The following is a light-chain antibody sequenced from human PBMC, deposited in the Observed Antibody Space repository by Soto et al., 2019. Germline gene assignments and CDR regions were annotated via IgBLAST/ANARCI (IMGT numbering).Light chain of an antibody. V-gene: IGKV3-11*01. J-gene: IGKJ5*01. CDR2: DAS. CDR1: QSVGSF. CDR3: QQRYNWPIT. Sequence: EIVLTQSPATLSLSPGERATLSCRASQSVGSFLAWYQQKPGQAPRLLIYDASNRATGIPARFSGSGSGTDFTLTISSLAPEDFAVYYCQQRYNWPITFGQGTRLEIK.